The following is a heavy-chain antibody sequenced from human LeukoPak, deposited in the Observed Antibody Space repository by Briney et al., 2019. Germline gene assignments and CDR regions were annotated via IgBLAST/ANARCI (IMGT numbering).Heavy chain of an antibody. J-gene: IGHJ4*02. CDR1: GGTFSSYA. CDR2: IIPIFGTA. CDR3: ARVYYGSGPAPQFDY. Sequence: SVKVSCKASGGTFSSYAINWVRQAPGQGLEWMGGIIPIFGTANYAQKFQGRVTITADESTSTAYMELSSLRSEDTAVYYCARVYYGSGPAPQFDYWGQGTLVTVSS. D-gene: IGHD3-10*01. V-gene: IGHV1-69*13.